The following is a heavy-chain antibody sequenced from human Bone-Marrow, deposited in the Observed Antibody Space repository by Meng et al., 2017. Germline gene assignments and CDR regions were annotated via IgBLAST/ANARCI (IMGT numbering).Heavy chain of an antibody. CDR2: ISDDGSNK. V-gene: IGHV3-30*04. D-gene: IGHD3-22*01. J-gene: IGHJ6*02. Sequence: GESLKISCAASGFTFSSYAMHWVRQAPGKGLEWVAVISDDGSNKYYADSVKGRFTISRDNSKNTLYLQMNSLRAEDTAVYYCARDCYESSGYYWTPLYYYYYGMDVWGQGTTVTVSS. CDR3: ARDCYESSGYYWTPLYYYYYGMDV. CDR1: GFTFSSYA.